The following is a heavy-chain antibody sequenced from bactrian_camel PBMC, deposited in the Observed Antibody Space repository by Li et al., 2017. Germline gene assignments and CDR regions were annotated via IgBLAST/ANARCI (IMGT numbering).Heavy chain of an antibody. CDR2: IDSDHSS. J-gene: IGHJ4*01. CDR3: ARLSAIMWEFVR. D-gene: IGHD3*01. Sequence: HVQLVESGGGSVQAGGSLRLSCAISGQTFSRYCMGWFRQAPGKEREAVATIDSDHSSTYGSAVKARFTISIDNAENTLYLQLIGLKTEDTAMYYCARLSAIMWEFVRWGQGTQVTVS. CDR1: GQTFSRYC. V-gene: IGHV3S57*01.